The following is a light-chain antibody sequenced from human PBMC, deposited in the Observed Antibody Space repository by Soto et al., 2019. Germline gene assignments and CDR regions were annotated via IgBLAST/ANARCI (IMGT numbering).Light chain of an antibody. CDR1: SSDVGGYDY. CDR3: SSYTSSSTVV. V-gene: IGLV2-14*01. J-gene: IGLJ2*01. Sequence: QSALTQPASVSGSPGQSITISCTGTSSDVGGYDYVSWYQQHPGKAPKLMIYNVRNRPSGVSNRFACSKAGNTASPTISGLQDEDEAAYYCSSYTSSSTVVFGGGTQLTVL. CDR2: NVR.